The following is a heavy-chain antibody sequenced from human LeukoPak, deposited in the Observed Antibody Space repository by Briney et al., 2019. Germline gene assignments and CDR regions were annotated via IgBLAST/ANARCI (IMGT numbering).Heavy chain of an antibody. CDR3: ARDTVFGGKGDY. J-gene: IGHJ4*02. CDR2: ISSSGSTI. Sequence: PGGSLRLPCAASGFTFSSYEMNWVRQAPGKGLEWVSYISSSGSTIYYADSVKGRFTISRDNAKNSLYLQMNSLRAEDTAVYYCARDTVFGGKGDYWGQGTLVTVSS. D-gene: IGHD4-23*01. V-gene: IGHV3-48*03. CDR1: GFTFSSYE.